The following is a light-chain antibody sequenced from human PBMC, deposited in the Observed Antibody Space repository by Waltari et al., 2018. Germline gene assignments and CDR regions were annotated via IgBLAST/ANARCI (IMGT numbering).Light chain of an antibody. Sequence: DIVMTQSPDSLAVSLGERATINCKSSQCVLYSSNNKNYLAWYQQKPGQPPRLLIYWASTRDTGVPDRFSGSGSGTDFTLTISSLQAEDVAVYYCQQYYNIPWTFGQGTKVEIK. J-gene: IGKJ1*01. V-gene: IGKV4-1*01. CDR3: QQYYNIPWT. CDR1: QCVLYSSNNKNY. CDR2: WAS.